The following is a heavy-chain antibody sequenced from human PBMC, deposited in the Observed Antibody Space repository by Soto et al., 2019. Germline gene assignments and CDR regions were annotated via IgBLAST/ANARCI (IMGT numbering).Heavy chain of an antibody. CDR1: GFTFSSYS. CDR2: ISSSSSYI. D-gene: IGHD3-10*01. V-gene: IGHV3-21*01. J-gene: IGHJ6*03. Sequence: GGSLRLSCAASGFTFSSYSMNWVRQAPGKGLEWVSSISSSSSYIYYADSVKGRFTISRDNAKNSLYLQMNSLRAEDTAVYYCASDWWFGRNSPDYYYYVDVWGKGTTVTVSS. CDR3: ASDWWFGRNSPDYYYYVDV.